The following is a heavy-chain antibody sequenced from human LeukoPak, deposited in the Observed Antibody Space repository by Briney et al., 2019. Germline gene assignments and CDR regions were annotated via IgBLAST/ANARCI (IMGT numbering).Heavy chain of an antibody. CDR2: ISSSSSYI. Sequence: GGSLRLSCAACGFTFSSHSMNWVRQAPGKGLEWVSSISSSSSYIYYADSVKGRFTTSRDNAKNSLYLQMNSLRAEDTAVYYCAREGEYYGSGSYYNFDYWGQGTLVTVSS. CDR1: GFTFSSHS. V-gene: IGHV3-21*01. D-gene: IGHD3-10*01. CDR3: AREGEYYGSGSYYNFDY. J-gene: IGHJ4*02.